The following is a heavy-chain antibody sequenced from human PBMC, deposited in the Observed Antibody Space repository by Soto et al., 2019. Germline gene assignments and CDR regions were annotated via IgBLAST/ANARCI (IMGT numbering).Heavy chain of an antibody. Sequence: QVQLQESGPGLVKPSETLSLTCTVSGGSISSYYWSWIRQPPGKGLEWIGYIYYSGSTNYNPSLKSRVTISVDTSKNQFSLKLSSVTAADTAVYYCARRYGLASDIGGQGTMVTFSS. J-gene: IGHJ3*02. CDR3: ARRYGLASDI. V-gene: IGHV4-59*08. CDR1: GGSISSYY. D-gene: IGHD3-3*01. CDR2: IYYSGST.